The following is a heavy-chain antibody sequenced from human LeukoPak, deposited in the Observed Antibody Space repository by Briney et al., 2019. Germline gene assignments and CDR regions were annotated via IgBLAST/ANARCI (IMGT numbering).Heavy chain of an antibody. CDR3: ARRPAYDFWSGYTQGNWFDP. Sequence: GESLKISCKGSGYSFTSYWIGWVRQMPGKGLEWMGIIYPGDSDTRYSPSFQGQVTISADKSISTAYLQWSSLKASDTAMYYCARRPAYDFWSGYTQGNWFDPWGRGTLVTVSS. J-gene: IGHJ5*02. CDR1: GYSFTSYW. CDR2: IYPGDSDT. V-gene: IGHV5-51*01. D-gene: IGHD3-3*01.